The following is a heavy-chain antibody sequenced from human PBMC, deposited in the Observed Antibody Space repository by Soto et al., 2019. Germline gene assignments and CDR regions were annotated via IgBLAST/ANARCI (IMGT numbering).Heavy chain of an antibody. Sequence: ASVKVSCKASGGTFSSYAISWVRQAPGQGLEWMGGIIPIFGTANYAQKFQGRVTITADESTSTAYMELSSLRSEDTAVYYCARDRADTAMVGRGVWGQGTTVTVSS. D-gene: IGHD5-18*01. J-gene: IGHJ6*02. CDR3: ARDRADTAMVGRGV. CDR1: GGTFSSYA. V-gene: IGHV1-69*13. CDR2: IIPIFGTA.